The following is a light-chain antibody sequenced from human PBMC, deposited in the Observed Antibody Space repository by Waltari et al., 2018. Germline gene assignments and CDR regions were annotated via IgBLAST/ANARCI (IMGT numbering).Light chain of an antibody. J-gene: IGKJ1*01. CDR3: QHYVRLPAT. Sequence: IVLTQSPGTLSLSPGDRATLSCRASQSVSSSLAWYQQKPCQPPKLHIYGASTSATGIPDRISGSGSGTDVSLNISSLEPEDFAIYCCQHYVRLPATFGQGTKVEIK. CDR2: GAS. V-gene: IGKV3-20*01. CDR1: QSVSSS.